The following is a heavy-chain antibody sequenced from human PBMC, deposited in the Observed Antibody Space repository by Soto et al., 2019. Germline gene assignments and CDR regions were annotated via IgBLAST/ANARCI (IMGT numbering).Heavy chain of an antibody. D-gene: IGHD4-17*01. J-gene: IGHJ6*02. CDR2: IYHSGST. Sequence: SETLSLTCAVSGYSISSGYYWGWIRQPPGKGLEWIGSIYHSGSTYYNPSLKSRVTISVDTSKNQFSLKLSSVTAADTAVYYCARDRDLMTTWDYYYYGMDVWGQGTKVTVYS. V-gene: IGHV4-38-2*02. CDR3: ARDRDLMTTWDYYYYGMDV. CDR1: GYSISSGYY.